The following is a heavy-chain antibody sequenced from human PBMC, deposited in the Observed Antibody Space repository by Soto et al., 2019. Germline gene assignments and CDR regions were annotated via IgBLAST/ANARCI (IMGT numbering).Heavy chain of an antibody. J-gene: IGHJ3*01. CDR1: VVPLSRYR. Sequence: PGRYLTRSYSPSVVPLSRYRMSPFHQTHGSGLEWVSAISGSGGSTYYADSVKGRFTISRDNSKNTLYLQMNSLRAEDTAVYYCVKEVAMVRGVPGRAFDFWGQGTIVTVS. CDR3: VKEVAMVRGVPGRAFDF. D-gene: IGHD3-10*01. CDR2: ISGSGGST. V-gene: IGHV3-23*01.